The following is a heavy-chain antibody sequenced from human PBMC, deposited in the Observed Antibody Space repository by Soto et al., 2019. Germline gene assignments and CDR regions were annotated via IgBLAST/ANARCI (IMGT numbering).Heavy chain of an antibody. D-gene: IGHD2-2*03. V-gene: IGHV4-4*02. Sequence: NPSETLSLTCAVSGGSISSSNWWSWVRQPPGKGLEWIGEIYHSGSTNYNPSLKSRVTISVDKSKNQFSLKLSSVTAADTAVYYCARDGYCSSTSCPRGFDPWGQGTLVTVSS. CDR1: GGSISSSNW. CDR2: IYHSGST. J-gene: IGHJ5*02. CDR3: ARDGYCSSTSCPRGFDP.